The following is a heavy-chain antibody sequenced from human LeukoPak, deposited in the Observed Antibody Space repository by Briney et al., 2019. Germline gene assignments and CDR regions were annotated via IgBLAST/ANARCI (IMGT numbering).Heavy chain of an antibody. V-gene: IGHV4-4*07. J-gene: IGHJ2*01. Sequence: PSETLSLTCSVSGGSISGYYWCWIRQPAGKGLEWIGRIYNSENANYNPSLRSRVSMSVDTSKNQFSLKLSSVTAADTAVYYCARDGCSSTSCYSHWYFDLWGRGTLVTVSS. CDR3: ARDGCSSTSCYSHWYFDL. CDR2: IYNSENA. D-gene: IGHD2-2*01. CDR1: GGSISGYY.